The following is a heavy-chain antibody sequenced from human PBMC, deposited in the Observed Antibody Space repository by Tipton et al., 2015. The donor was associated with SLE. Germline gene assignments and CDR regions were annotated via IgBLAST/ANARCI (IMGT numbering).Heavy chain of an antibody. J-gene: IGHJ4*02. D-gene: IGHD3-3*01. CDR3: AKDRIAIFGVVGY. CDR1: GFTFSSYS. Sequence: SLRLSCAASGFTFSSYSMNWVRQAPGKGLEWVSSISSSSSYKYYADSVKGRFTISRDNSKNTLYLQMNSLRAEDTAVYYCAKDRIAIFGVVGYWGQGTLVTVSS. CDR2: ISSSSSYK. V-gene: IGHV3-21*01.